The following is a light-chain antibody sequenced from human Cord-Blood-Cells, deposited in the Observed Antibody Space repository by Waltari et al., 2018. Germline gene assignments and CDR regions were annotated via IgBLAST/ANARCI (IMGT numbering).Light chain of an antibody. CDR1: QSISSY. CDR2: AAA. CDR3: QQSYSTPWT. Sequence: DIQMTQSPSSLSASVADRVTITCRASQSISSYLNWYQQKQGKAPKLLIYAAASLQSGAPSMFSGGRSATDFTLNISSLQPEDFATFDGQQSYSTPWTFDQATKVEIK. J-gene: IGKJ1*01. V-gene: IGKV1-39*01.